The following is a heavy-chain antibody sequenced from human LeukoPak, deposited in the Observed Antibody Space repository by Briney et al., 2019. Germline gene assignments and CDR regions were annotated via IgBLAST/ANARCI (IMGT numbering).Heavy chain of an antibody. V-gene: IGHV3-23*01. J-gene: IGHJ5*02. CDR3: ARDRDANWFDP. D-gene: IGHD3-10*01. CDR2: ISGSGGTT. CDR1: GFTFTSHA. Sequence: PGGSLRLSSAASGFTFTSHAMSWVRQAPGKGLEWVASISGSGGTTYYADSVKGRFTISRDNSKNTLYLQMNSLRAEDTAVYYCARDRDANWFDPWGQGTLVTVSS.